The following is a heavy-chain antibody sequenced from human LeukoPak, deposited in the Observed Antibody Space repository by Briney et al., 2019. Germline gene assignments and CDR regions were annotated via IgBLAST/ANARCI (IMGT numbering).Heavy chain of an antibody. CDR2: TYTDGTTS. CDR1: GFTFRSYW. V-gene: IGHV3-74*03. CDR3: ANMQLVKGVFEI. D-gene: IGHD6-13*01. Sequence: GGSLRLSCVVSGFTFRSYWMHWVRQAPGKGLVWISRTYTDGTTSTYADSMRGRFTISRDNAKNTLDLHMTSLTADDTAVYYCANMQLVKGVFEIWGQGTRVTVSS. J-gene: IGHJ3*02.